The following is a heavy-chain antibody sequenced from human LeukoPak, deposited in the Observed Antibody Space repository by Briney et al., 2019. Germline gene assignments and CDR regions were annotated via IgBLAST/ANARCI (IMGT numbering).Heavy chain of an antibody. CDR2: ISGSGGST. Sequence: GGSLRLSCAASGFTVSSNYMSWVRQAPGKGLEWVSAISGSGGSTYYADSVKGRFTISRDNSKNTLYLQMNSLRAEDTAVYYCAKDTGYYGSGDYWGQGTLVTVSS. CDR3: AKDTGYYGSGDY. J-gene: IGHJ4*02. V-gene: IGHV3-23*01. D-gene: IGHD3-10*01. CDR1: GFTVSSNY.